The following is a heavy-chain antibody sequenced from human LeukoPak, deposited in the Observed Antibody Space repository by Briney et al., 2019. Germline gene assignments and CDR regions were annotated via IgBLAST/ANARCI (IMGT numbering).Heavy chain of an antibody. J-gene: IGHJ4*02. CDR1: GFNFISCA. D-gene: IGHD3-10*01. CDR2: ISGSGDDA. V-gene: IGHV3-23*01. Sequence: GGSLRLSCAASGFNFISCAMTWVRQASGQGLEWISVISGSGDDAYYADSVKGRFTISRDNSKNTLYLQMNSLRAEDTAVYYCARDRGIWPDYWGQGTLVTVSS. CDR3: ARDRGIWPDY.